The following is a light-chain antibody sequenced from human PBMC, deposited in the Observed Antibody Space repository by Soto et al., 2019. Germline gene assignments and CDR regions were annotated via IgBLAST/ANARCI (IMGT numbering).Light chain of an antibody. J-gene: IGKJ2*01. CDR1: QSISSW. CDR3: QHYSSSPYT. V-gene: IGKV1-5*01. CDR2: AAS. Sequence: DIQMTQSPSTLSASVGDRVTITCRASQSISSWLAWYQQKPGKAPKLLIYAASILISGVPSRFSGSGSGTEFTPTSSMLPADDFTTYYRQHYSSSPYTFGQGTKLEIK.